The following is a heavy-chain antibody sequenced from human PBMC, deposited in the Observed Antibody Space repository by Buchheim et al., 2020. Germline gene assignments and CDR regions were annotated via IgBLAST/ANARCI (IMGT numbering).Heavy chain of an antibody. V-gene: IGHV4-34*01. CDR1: GGSFSGYY. CDR2: INHSGST. D-gene: IGHD3-10*01. Sequence: QVQLQQWGAGLLKPSETLSLTCAVYGGSFSGYYWSWLRQPPGKGLEWIGEINHSGSTNYNPSLKSRVTISVDTSKNQFSLKLSSVTAADTAGYDCARGYGGLITKVGGVIMWFDPWGQGTL. CDR3: ARGYGGLITKVGGVIMWFDP. J-gene: IGHJ5*02.